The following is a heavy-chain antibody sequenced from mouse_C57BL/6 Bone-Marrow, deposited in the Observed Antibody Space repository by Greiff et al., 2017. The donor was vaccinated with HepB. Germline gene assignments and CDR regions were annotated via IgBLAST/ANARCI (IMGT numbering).Heavy chain of an antibody. CDR3: ARKTYYKGAMDY. J-gene: IGHJ4*01. D-gene: IGHD2-12*01. V-gene: IGHV2-2*01. CDR1: GFSLTSYG. Sequence: VQLQQSGPGLVQPSQSLSITCTVSGFSLTSYGVHWVRQSPGKGLEWLGVIWRGGSTDYNAAFISRLSISKDNSKSQVFFKMNSLQADDTAIYYCARKTYYKGAMDYWGQGTSVTVSS. CDR2: IWRGGST.